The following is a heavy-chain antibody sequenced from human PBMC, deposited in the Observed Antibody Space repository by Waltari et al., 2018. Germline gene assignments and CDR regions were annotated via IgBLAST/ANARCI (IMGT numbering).Heavy chain of an antibody. Sequence: QLVESGGGVVQPGRCLRLSCVASGFTFSNCNMHWARQAPGQGLEWVASISHDGNNKDYADSVKSRFTVSRDNSQNTLYLQINNLRADDTAVYYCVKYSGFDYFFDFWGQGTPVTVSS. V-gene: IGHV3-30*18. J-gene: IGHJ4*02. D-gene: IGHD5-12*01. CDR1: GFTFSNCN. CDR3: VKYSGFDYFFDF. CDR2: ISHDGNNK.